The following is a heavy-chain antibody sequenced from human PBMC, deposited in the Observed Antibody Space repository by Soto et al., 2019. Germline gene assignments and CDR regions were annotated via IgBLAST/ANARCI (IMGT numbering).Heavy chain of an antibody. CDR1: GYTFSIYG. Sequence: ASVKVSCKASGYTFSIYGISWVRQAPGQGLEWMGWISPYNGNTNFAQKFQGRVTMTTDTSTSTAYMELRSLRSDDTAVYYCARDYRTWGPHNAFDIWGQGTMVTVSS. D-gene: IGHD3-16*01. CDR2: ISPYNGNT. V-gene: IGHV1-18*01. J-gene: IGHJ3*02. CDR3: ARDYRTWGPHNAFDI.